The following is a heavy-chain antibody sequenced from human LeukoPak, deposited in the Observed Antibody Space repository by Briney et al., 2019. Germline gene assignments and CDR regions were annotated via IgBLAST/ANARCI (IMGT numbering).Heavy chain of an antibody. CDR3: VRGRGSYGWFDP. J-gene: IGHJ5*02. D-gene: IGHD3-10*01. V-gene: IGHV3-74*01. CDR2: ISGDGTAR. CDR1: GFTSSSYW. Sequence: GGSLRLSCAASGFTSSSYWMHWVRQVPGKGLVWVSRISGDGTARNYADSVKGRFTISRDDAKNTVDLQMNSLRGEDTAVYYCVRGRGSYGWFDPWGQGALVTVSS.